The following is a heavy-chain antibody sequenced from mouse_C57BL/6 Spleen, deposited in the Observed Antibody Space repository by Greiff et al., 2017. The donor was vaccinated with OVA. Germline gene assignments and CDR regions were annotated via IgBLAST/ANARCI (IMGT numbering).Heavy chain of an antibody. Sequence: EVQLQQSGPGLVKPSPSLSLTCSVTGYSITSGYYWNWIRQFPGNKLEWMGFIRYDGSNNYNPSLKNRISLTRDTSKNQFFLKLNSVTTEDTATYDCARDRGKYYGSSYEAYWGQGTPVTVSA. CDR1: GYSITSGYY. D-gene: IGHD1-1*01. V-gene: IGHV3-6*01. CDR2: IRYDGSN. CDR3: ARDRGKYYGSSYEAY. J-gene: IGHJ3*01.